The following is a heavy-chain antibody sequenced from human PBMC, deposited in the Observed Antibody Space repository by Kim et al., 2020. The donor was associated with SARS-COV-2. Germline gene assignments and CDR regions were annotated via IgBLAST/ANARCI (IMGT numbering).Heavy chain of an antibody. V-gene: IGHV3-33*01. CDR2: IWYDGSNK. D-gene: IGHD3-22*01. CDR3: ARGEDPLNPYYYDSSGYGDNGDYFDY. CDR1: GFTFSSYG. Sequence: GGSLRLSCAASGFTFSSYGMHWVRQAPGKGLEWVAVIWYDGSNKYYADSVKGRFTISRDNSKNTLYLQMNSLRAEDTAVYYCARGEDPLNPYYYDSSGYGDNGDYFDYWGQGTLVTVSS. J-gene: IGHJ4*02.